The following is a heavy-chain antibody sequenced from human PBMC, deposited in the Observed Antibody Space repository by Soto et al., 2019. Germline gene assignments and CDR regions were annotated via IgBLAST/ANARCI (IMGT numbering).Heavy chain of an antibody. CDR2: INSDGGTT. Sequence: EVQLVESGGGLVQPGGSLRLSCAGSGLTLSRYWMHWVRQGPGKGLVWVSRINSDGGTTTYADSVKGRFTISRDNAKNTVDLQMNSLRAEDTDVYYCLAGETNYFDFWGQGTLVTVSS. D-gene: IGHD3-10*01. CDR3: LAGETNYFDF. J-gene: IGHJ4*02. CDR1: GLTLSRYW. V-gene: IGHV3-74*01.